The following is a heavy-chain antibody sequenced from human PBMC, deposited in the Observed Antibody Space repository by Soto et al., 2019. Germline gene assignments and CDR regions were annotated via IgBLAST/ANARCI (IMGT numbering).Heavy chain of an antibody. V-gene: IGHV1-69*13. CDR2: IIPIFDTA. CDR1: GGTFSSYA. Sequence: ASVKVSCKASGGTFSSYAINWVRQAPGQGLEWMGGIIPIFDTADYAQKFQGRVTITADESTSTAYMELRSLRSEDTAVYYCASQGIDCYQHEYYNGMDFWGQGTTVTVS. D-gene: IGHD2-21*01. J-gene: IGHJ6*02. CDR3: ASQGIDCYQHEYYNGMDF.